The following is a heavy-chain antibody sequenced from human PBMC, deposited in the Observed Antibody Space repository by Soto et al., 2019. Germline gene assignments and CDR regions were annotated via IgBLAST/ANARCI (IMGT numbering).Heavy chain of an antibody. J-gene: IGHJ4*02. Sequence: NPSETLSLTCTVSGASISNVNYYWSWIRQHPGKGLEWIGYIDYSESTYYNPSLKSRLTISVDTSKNQFSLRLSSVTAADTAVYYCAREGGDGIDYWGQGTLVTVSS. D-gene: IGHD3-16*01. CDR3: AREGGDGIDY. CDR1: GASISNVNYY. CDR2: IDYSEST. V-gene: IGHV4-31*03.